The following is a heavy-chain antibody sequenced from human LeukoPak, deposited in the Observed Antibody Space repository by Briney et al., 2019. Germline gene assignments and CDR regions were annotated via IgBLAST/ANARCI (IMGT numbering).Heavy chain of an antibody. CDR3: ARWGGEPADRNYYDSSGYHAFDI. V-gene: IGHV4-61*02. D-gene: IGHD3-22*01. J-gene: IGHJ3*02. CDR2: IYTSGST. CDR1: GGSISSGSYY. Sequence: PSQTLSLTCTVSGGSISSGSYYWSWIRQPAGKGLEWIGRIYTSGSTNYNPSLKSRVTISVDTSKNQFSLKLSSVTAADTAVYYCARWGGEPADRNYYDSSGYHAFDIWGQGTMVTVSS.